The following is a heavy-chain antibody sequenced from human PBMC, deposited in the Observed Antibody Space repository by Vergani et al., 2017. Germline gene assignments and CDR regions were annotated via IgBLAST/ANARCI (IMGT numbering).Heavy chain of an antibody. CDR3: ARVMYRDEAATGYRLEGMDI. CDR2: IYSTGST. D-gene: IGHD3-9*01. J-gene: IGHJ6*02. CDR1: GGSFNTYY. Sequence: QVQLEESGPGLVKPSETLSLTCTVSGGSFNTYYWSWIRQSPGKGLEWIGYIYSTGSTNYNPPRNSRVTMSVDTSKNQFSLKLRSVTAADTAVYFCARVMYRDEAATGYRLEGMDIWGQGTTVTISS. V-gene: IGHV4-59*13.